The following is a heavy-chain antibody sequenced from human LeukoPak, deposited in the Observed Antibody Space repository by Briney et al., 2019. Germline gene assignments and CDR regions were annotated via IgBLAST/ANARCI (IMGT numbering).Heavy chain of an antibody. V-gene: IGHV3-20*04. CDR1: GFTFDDYG. J-gene: IGHJ3*02. CDR3: ARGGYYYDSSRAFDI. Sequence: GGSLRLSCAASGFTFDDYGMSWVRQAPGKGLEWVSGINWNGGSTGYADSVKGRFTISRDNAKNSLYLQMNSLRAEDTAVYYCARGGYYYDSSRAFDIWGQGTMVTVSS. CDR2: INWNGGST. D-gene: IGHD3-22*01.